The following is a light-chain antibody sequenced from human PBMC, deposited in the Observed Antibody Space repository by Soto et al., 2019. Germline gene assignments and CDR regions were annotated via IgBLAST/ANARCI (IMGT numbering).Light chain of an antibody. Sequence: QSALTQPASVSGSPGQSITISCTGTSSDVGNYDLVSWYQQYPGKAPKLMIYDGSKRPSGVSNRFSGSKSGNTASLTISGLQSEDEADYYRISYTRDDVRYVFGTGTKVTVL. CDR2: DGS. V-gene: IGLV2-14*02. J-gene: IGLJ1*01. CDR1: SSDVGNYDL. CDR3: ISYTRDDVRYV.